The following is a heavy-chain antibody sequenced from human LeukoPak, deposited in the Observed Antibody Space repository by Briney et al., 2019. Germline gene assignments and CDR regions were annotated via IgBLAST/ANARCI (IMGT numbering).Heavy chain of an antibody. J-gene: IGHJ4*02. CDR3: ARGDTEVAATADY. CDR2: LHPGDSDT. D-gene: IGHD6-19*01. Sequence: PGESLKISCKGSGYSFTSYWIGWVRQMPGKGLEWMGILHPGDSDTRYSPSFQGQVTISADKSISTAYLQWSSLKASDTAMYYCARGDTEVAATADYWGQGTLVTVSS. V-gene: IGHV5-51*01. CDR1: GYSFTSYW.